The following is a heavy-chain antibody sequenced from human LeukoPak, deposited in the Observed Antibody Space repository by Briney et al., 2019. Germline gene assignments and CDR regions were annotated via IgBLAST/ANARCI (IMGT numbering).Heavy chain of an antibody. V-gene: IGHV4-59*01. CDR3: ARGYITNGMDV. CDR1: GGSISNFY. Sequence: PSETLSLTCTVSGGSISNFYFSWIRQPPGKGLEWIGYISNSGSTTYNPSLRSRVTTSVDTSKNQFSLKLSSVTAADTAVYYCARGYITNGMDVWGQGTTVTVSS. CDR2: ISNSGST. D-gene: IGHD1-14*01. J-gene: IGHJ6*02.